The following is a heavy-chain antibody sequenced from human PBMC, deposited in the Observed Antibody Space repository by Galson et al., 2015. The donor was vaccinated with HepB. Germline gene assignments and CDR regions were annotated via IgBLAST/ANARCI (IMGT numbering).Heavy chain of an antibody. D-gene: IGHD1-26*01. J-gene: IGHJ4*02. CDR3: ARVGGIVGGTIIDY. CDR1: GYSISSGYY. CDR2: IYHSGST. V-gene: IGHV4-38-2*02. Sequence: ETLSLTCTVSGYSISSGYYWGWIQQPPGKGLEWIGSIYHSGSTYYNPSLKSRVTISVDTSKNQFSLKLSSVTAADTAVYYCARVGGIVGGTIIDYWGQGTLVTVSS.